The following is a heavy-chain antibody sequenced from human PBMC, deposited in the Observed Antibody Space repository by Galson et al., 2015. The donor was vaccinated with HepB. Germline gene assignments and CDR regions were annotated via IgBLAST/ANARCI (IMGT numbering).Heavy chain of an antibody. V-gene: IGHV3-33*01. CDR3: ARALGYCSSTSCYAHYYYYGMDV. CDR2: IWYDGSNK. Sequence: SLRLSCAASGFTFSSYGMHWVRQAPGKGLEWVAVIWYDGSNKYYADSVKGRFTISRDNSKNTLYLQMNSLRAEDTAVYYCARALGYCSSTSCYAHYYYYGMDVWGQGTTVTVSS. J-gene: IGHJ6*02. CDR1: GFTFSSYG. D-gene: IGHD2-2*01.